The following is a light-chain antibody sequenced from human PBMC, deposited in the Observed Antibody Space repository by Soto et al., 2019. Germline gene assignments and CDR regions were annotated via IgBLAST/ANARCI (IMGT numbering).Light chain of an antibody. CDR2: DAY. Sequence: DIQMTQSPSTLSASVGDRVTITCRAIQSISSWFAWYQQKPGKAPKPLIYDAYSLESGLPSRISGSESGTEFTLTNTSLQPDDLATYDCQQYNSYPPTFGQGNKLEIK. V-gene: IGKV1-5*01. J-gene: IGKJ2*01. CDR3: QQYNSYPPT. CDR1: QSISSW.